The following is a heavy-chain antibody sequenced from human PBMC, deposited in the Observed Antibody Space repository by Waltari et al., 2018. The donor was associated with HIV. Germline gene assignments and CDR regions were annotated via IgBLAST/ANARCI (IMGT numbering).Heavy chain of an antibody. CDR1: GGSSSDYY. D-gene: IGHD2-2*01. CDR2: INHSGST. CDR3: ARRGFRFCSSTTCLDY. J-gene: IGHJ4*02. V-gene: IGHV4-34*01. Sequence: QVQLQLRVPELVQPSVKLSLTFAVYGGSSSDYYWTWIRQPPGRGLEWIGEINHSGSTNYRPPLKRRVTISVDTSKNQFSLKLSSVTAAATAVYYCARRGFRFCSSTTCLDYWGQGTLVTVSS.